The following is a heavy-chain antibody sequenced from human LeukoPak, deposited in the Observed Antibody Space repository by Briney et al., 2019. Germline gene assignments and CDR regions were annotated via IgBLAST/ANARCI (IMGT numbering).Heavy chain of an antibody. CDR1: GFTFNNYE. Sequence: GGSLKLSCAASGFTFNNYEMHWVRQTAGKGLEWVSAVGIAGDTFYAGSVKGRFSISRDNAESSLFLQMNSLRAGDTAVYYCAREGRMGTADAFDVWGQGTMVTVSS. CDR2: VGIAGDT. V-gene: IGHV3-13*01. D-gene: IGHD1-14*01. CDR3: AREGRMGTADAFDV. J-gene: IGHJ3*01.